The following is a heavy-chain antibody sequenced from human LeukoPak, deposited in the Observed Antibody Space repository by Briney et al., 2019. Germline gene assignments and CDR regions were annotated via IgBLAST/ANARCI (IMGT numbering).Heavy chain of an antibody. CDR1: GYTFTSYD. CDR3: ARDPRSVTTIYYYYYMDV. Sequence: ASVKVSCKASGYTFTSYDINWVRQATGQGLEWMGWMNPNSGNTGYAQKFQGRVTMTRNTSISTAYMELSSLRSEDTAVYYCARDPRSVTTIYYYYYMDVWGKGTTVTVSS. J-gene: IGHJ6*03. D-gene: IGHD4-11*01. CDR2: MNPNSGNT. V-gene: IGHV1-8*01.